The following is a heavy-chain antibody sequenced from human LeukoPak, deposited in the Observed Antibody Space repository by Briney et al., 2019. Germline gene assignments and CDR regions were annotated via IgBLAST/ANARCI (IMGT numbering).Heavy chain of an antibody. CDR1: GYTFTSYY. CDR3: ARARCSSISCYHFDY. Sequence: GASVKVSCKASGYTFTSYYMHWVRQAPGQGLEWMGRINPHSGGTNYAQKFQGRVTMTRDTSISTAYMELNKLRSDDTAVFYCARARCSSISCYHFDYWGQGTLVTVSS. V-gene: IGHV1-2*06. J-gene: IGHJ4*02. CDR2: INPHSGGT. D-gene: IGHD2-2*01.